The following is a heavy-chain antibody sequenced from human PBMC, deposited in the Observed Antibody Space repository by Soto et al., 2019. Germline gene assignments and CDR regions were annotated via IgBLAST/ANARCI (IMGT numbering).Heavy chain of an antibody. CDR2: IKQDGSEK. CDR1: GFTFSSYW. J-gene: IGHJ4*02. V-gene: IGHV3-7*01. CDR3: ARDWPGPRY. Sequence: GGSLRLSCAASGFTFSSYWMSWVRQAPGKGLEWVANIKQDGSEKYYVDSVKGRLTISRDNARNSLYLQMNSLRAEDTAVYYGARDWPGPRYWGQGTLVTVSS.